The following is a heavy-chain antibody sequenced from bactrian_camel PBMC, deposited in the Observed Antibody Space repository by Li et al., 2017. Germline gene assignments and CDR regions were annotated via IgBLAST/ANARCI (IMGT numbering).Heavy chain of an antibody. CDR1: GLTYSSYC. J-gene: IGHJ4*01. Sequence: HVQLVESGGGSVQAGGSLRLSCTASGLTYSSYCMGWFRQGPGKVREGVAGIRIASGNTYYADTVKGRVTVSHGNTKNTVNLQMNHLKPEDTAVYYCAADRGTVTVVTACEDWALGTQVTVS. V-gene: IGHV3-3*01. CDR2: IRIASGNT. CDR3: AADRGTVTVVTACED. D-gene: IGHD5*01.